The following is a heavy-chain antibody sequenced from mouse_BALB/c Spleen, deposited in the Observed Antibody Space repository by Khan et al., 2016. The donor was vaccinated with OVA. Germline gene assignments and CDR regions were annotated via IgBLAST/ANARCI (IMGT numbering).Heavy chain of an antibody. CDR2: ISSGSSTI. J-gene: IGHJ3*01. D-gene: IGHD2-4*01. V-gene: IGHV5-17*02. Sequence: EVELVESGGGLVQPGGSRKLSCAASGFTFSGFGMHWVRQAPEKGLEWVAYISSGSSTIYYADTLKGRFTISRDNPKNTLFLQMTSLRSEDTAMYYCARSDYDGVGYWGQGTLVTVSA. CDR1: GFTFSGFG. CDR3: ARSDYDGVGY.